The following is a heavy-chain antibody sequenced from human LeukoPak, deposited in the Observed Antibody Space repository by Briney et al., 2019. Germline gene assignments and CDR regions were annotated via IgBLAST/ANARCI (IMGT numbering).Heavy chain of an antibody. D-gene: IGHD4-17*01. CDR1: GYTFTNFG. V-gene: IGHV1-18*01. CDR3: ARDRDYGDYNTQDLFVY. J-gene: IGHJ4*02. Sequence: ASVKVSCKASGYTFTNFGVSWVRQAPGQGLEWMGWISAYNGNTNYAQRLQGRVTMTTDTSTSTAYMELRSLRSDDTAVYYCARDRDYGDYNTQDLFVYWGQGTLVTVSS. CDR2: ISAYNGNT.